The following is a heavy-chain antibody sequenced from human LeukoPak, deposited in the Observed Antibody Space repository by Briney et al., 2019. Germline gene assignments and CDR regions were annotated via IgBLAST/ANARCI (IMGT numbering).Heavy chain of an antibody. CDR2: IYYSGIT. J-gene: IGHJ6*03. CDR3: ARGEYGRSTYFSYFMDV. CDR1: SDSISSYY. Sequence: PSDTLSLTCTVSSDSISSYYWNWIRQPPGKGLEWIGYIYYSGITHYDPSLESRFSISLDTSRNHSSLRPTSVTAADTGVYYCARGEYGRSTYFSYFMDVWGKGTTVTVSS. D-gene: IGHD2/OR15-2a*01. V-gene: IGHV4-59*07.